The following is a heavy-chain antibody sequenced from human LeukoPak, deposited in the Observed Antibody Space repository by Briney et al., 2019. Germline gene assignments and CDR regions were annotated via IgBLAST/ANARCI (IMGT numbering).Heavy chain of an antibody. J-gene: IGHJ1*01. D-gene: IGHD3-22*01. CDR2: IDSSSANI. CDR1: GFXFSIYS. Sequence: PGGSLRLSCAASGFXFSIYSMNWVRKAPGKGLEWVAIIDSSSANINYVDSVKGRFTISRDNAKKSVFLQMNSLRAEDTAVYFCARDLAYYYDSNYDWGQGTLVTVSS. CDR3: ARDLAYYYDSNYD. V-gene: IGHV3-21*01.